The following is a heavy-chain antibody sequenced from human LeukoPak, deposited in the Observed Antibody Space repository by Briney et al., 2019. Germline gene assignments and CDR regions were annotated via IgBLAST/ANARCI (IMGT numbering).Heavy chain of an antibody. CDR3: AKPGDDYGDSGYFDY. CDR1: GFTFSSYG. V-gene: IGHV3-33*06. J-gene: IGHJ4*02. D-gene: IGHD4-17*01. CDR2: IWYDGSNK. Sequence: GGSLRLSCAASGFTFSSYGMHWVRQAPGKGLEWVAVIWYDGSNKYYADSVKGRFTIFRDNSKNTLYLQMNSLRAEDTAVYYCAKPGDDYGDSGYFDYWGQGTLVTVSS.